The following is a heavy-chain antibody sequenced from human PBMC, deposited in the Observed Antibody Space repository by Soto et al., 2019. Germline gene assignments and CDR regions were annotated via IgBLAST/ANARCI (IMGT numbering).Heavy chain of an antibody. CDR3: ARFYFDSSGYLPSPYYYYYGMDV. J-gene: IGHJ6*02. D-gene: IGHD3-22*01. CDR2: IKQDGSEK. CDR1: GFTFSSYW. Sequence: GGSLRLSCAASGFTFSSYWMSWVRQAPGKGLEWVANIKQDGSEKYYVDTVKGRFTISRDNAKNPLYLKMNSLRAEDTAVYYCARFYFDSSGYLPSPYYYYYGMDVWGQGTTVTVSS. V-gene: IGHV3-7*04.